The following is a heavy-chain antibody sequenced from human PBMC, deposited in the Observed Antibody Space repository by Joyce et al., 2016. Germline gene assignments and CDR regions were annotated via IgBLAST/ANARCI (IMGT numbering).Heavy chain of an antibody. CDR1: GFTLNDYA. V-gene: IGHV3-64D*06. Sequence: EMQLVESGGDLVQPGGSLRLSCSGCGFTLNDYAMHWVRQVPGKGLDYVSVTYSRGNITYYAESVKDRFTSFRDGSKNTLYLQMTNLRTEDTAVYYCVRDNAGMDVWGQGTTVTVSS. J-gene: IGHJ6*02. CDR2: TYSRGNIT. CDR3: VRDNAGMDV.